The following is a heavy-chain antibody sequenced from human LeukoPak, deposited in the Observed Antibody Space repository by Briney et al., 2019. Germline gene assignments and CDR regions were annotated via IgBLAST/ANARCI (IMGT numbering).Heavy chain of an antibody. CDR1: GYTFTSYG. CDR3: ARGNSYGYDY. V-gene: IGHV1-2*06. D-gene: IGHD5-18*01. CDR2: TNPNSGGT. Sequence: ASVKVSCKASGYTFTSYGIRWVRQAPGQGLEWMGRTNPNSGGTNYAQKFQGRVTMTRDTSISTAYMELSRLRSDDTAVYYCARGNSYGYDYWGQGTLVTVSS. J-gene: IGHJ4*02.